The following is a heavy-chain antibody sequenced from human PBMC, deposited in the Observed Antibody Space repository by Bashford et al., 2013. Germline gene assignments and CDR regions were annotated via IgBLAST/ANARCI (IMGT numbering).Heavy chain of an antibody. J-gene: IGHJ4*02. Sequence: ASVKVSCKASGYTFTSYAMHWVRQAPGQRLEWMGWINAGNGNTKYSQKFQGRVTITRDTSASTAYMELSSLRSEDTAVYYCASGILIAAAGLNWGQGTLVTVSS. CDR1: GYTFTSYA. D-gene: IGHD6-13*01. CDR2: INAGNGNT. V-gene: IGHV1-3*01. CDR3: ASGILIAAAGLN.